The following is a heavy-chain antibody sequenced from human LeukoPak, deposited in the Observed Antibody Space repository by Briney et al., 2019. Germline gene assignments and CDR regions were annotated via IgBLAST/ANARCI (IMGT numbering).Heavy chain of an antibody. D-gene: IGHD5-18*01. CDR1: GFTFSSYS. V-gene: IGHV3-48*01. CDR2: ISSGSDTM. Sequence: PGGSLRLSCAASGFTFSSYSMNWVRQAPGKGLEWVSYISSGSDTMYYADSVKGRFTISRDNAKNSLYLQMNSLKTEDTAVYYCTTEVDFMDTAMVNSRIYWGQGTLVTVSS. CDR3: TTEVDFMDTAMVNSRIY. J-gene: IGHJ4*02.